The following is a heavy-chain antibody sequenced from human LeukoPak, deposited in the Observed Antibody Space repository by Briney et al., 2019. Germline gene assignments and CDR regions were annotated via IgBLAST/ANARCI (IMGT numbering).Heavy chain of an antibody. CDR3: STYYYDSSGYRASAY. CDR2: INPNNGGT. CDR1: GYTFTGSY. Sequence: ASVKVSCTASGYTFTGSYMYWVRQAPGQGLEWMGWINPNNGGTNYAQKFQGRVTMTRDTSISTAYMELSSLRSDDTAIYYCSTYYYDSSGYRASAYWGQGTLVTVSS. D-gene: IGHD3-22*01. J-gene: IGHJ4*02. V-gene: IGHV1-2*02.